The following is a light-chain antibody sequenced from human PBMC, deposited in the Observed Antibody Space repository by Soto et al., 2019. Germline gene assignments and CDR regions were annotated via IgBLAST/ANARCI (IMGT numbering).Light chain of an antibody. CDR3: QQYNNWPRT. V-gene: IGKV3-15*01. CDR2: GAS. J-gene: IGKJ1*01. CDR1: QSVSSN. Sequence: EIVMTQSPATLSVSPGERATLSCRASQSVSSNLAWSQQKPGQAPRRLIYGASTRATGIPARFSGSVSGTEFTLTISSLQSEDFAVYYCQQYNNWPRTFGKGTKVELK.